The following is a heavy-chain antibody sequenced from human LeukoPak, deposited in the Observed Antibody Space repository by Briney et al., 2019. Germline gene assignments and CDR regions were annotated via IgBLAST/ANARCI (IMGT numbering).Heavy chain of an antibody. D-gene: IGHD2/OR15-2a*01. CDR1: GFAFSTSW. J-gene: IGHJ4*02. V-gene: IGHV3-74*01. CDR3: ATAGYYRFDS. Sequence: GGSLRLSCAASGFAFSTSWMHWVRQTPGKGLVWVSRMNSDGSTINYADSVKGRFTISRDNARNTLCLQINSPRAEDTAVYYCATAGYYRFDSWGQGTLVTVSS. CDR2: MNSDGSTI.